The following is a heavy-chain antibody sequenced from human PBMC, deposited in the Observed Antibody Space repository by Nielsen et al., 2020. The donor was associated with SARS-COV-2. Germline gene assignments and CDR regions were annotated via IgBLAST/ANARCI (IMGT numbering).Heavy chain of an antibody. V-gene: IGHV3-21*01. D-gene: IGHD1-1*01. J-gene: IGHJ4*02. Sequence: GGSLRLSCAASGFTFSSYSMNWVRQAPGKGLEWVSSISSSSSYIYYADSVKGRFTISRDNAKNSLYLQMNSLRAEDTAVYYCARSTTGTTTPFDYWGQGTLVTVSS. CDR3: ARSTTGTTTPFDY. CDR2: ISSSSSYI. CDR1: GFTFSSYS.